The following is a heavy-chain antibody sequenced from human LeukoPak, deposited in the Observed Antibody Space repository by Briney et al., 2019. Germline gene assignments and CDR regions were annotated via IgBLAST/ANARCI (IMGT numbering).Heavy chain of an antibody. CDR2: IKQDGSEK. Sequence: GGSLRLSCAASGFTFSSYWMSRVRQAPGKGREWVANIKQDGSEKYYVDSVKGRFTISRDNAKNSVYLQMNNLRAEDTAVYYCERAWSGAFDLWGQGTMVTVSS. D-gene: IGHD2-8*02. CDR3: ERAWSGAFDL. CDR1: GFTFSSYW. J-gene: IGHJ3*01. V-gene: IGHV3-7*01.